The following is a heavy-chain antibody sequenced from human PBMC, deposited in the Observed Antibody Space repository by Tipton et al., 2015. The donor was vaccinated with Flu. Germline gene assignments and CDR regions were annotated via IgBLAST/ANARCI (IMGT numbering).Heavy chain of an antibody. J-gene: IGHJ3*02. D-gene: IGHD2-21*02. Sequence: TLSLTCTVSGGSISSGSYYWTWIRQPAGKGLEWIGRISSSGTTNYNPSLKTRVAISVDTSKNQFSLRLSSVTTADTAVYYCARQGVTANPPIAFDIRGQGTMVTVSS. CDR3: ARQGVTANPPIAFDI. CDR1: GGSISSGSYY. V-gene: IGHV4-61*02. CDR2: ISSSGTT.